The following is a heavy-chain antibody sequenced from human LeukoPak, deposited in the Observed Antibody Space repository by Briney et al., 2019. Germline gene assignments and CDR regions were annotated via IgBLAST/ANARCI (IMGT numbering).Heavy chain of an antibody. V-gene: IGHV4-34*01. D-gene: IGHD5-12*01. CDR1: YY. CDR2: INHSGST. Sequence: YYWSWIRQPPGKGLEXIGEINHSGSTNYNPSLKSRVTISVDTSKNQFSLKLSSVTAADTAVYYCARGYDYPRSRYYYYYGMDVWGQGTTVTVSS. CDR3: ARGYDYPRSRYYYYYGMDV. J-gene: IGHJ6*02.